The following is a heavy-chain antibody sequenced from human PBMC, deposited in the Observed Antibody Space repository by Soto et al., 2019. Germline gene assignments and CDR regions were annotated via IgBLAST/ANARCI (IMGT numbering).Heavy chain of an antibody. Sequence: PGGSLRLAGAASGFTFSSYGMNWVRQGPGKGLEWVAVIWYDGSNKYDADSVKGRFTISRDNSKNTLYLQMNSLRAEDTAVYYCARDTQYYDFWSGYPPADGMDVWGQGTTVTVSS. CDR1: GFTFSSYG. V-gene: IGHV3-33*01. D-gene: IGHD3-3*01. CDR2: IWYDGSNK. J-gene: IGHJ6*02. CDR3: ARDTQYYDFWSGYPPADGMDV.